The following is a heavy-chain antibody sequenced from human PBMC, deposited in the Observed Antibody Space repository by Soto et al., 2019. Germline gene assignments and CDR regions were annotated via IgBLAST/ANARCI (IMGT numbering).Heavy chain of an antibody. D-gene: IGHD6-19*01. CDR2: INPNSGGT. V-gene: IGHV1-2*04. J-gene: IGHJ6*01. CDR1: GYTFTGYY. Sequence: ASVKVSCKASGYTFTGYYMHWVRQAPGQGLEWMGWINPNSGGTNYAQKFQGWVTMTRDTSISTAYMELSRLRSDDTAVYYCARDVRAVAGTSVWDYYYYVMDVWGQGTTVTVSS. CDR3: ARDVRAVAGTSVWDYYYYVMDV.